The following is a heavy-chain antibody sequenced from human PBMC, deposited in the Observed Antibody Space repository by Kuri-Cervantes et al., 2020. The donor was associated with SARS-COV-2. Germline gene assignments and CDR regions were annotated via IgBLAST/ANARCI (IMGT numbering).Heavy chain of an antibody. J-gene: IGHJ4*02. Sequence: SETLSLTCTVSGGSISSYYWSWIRQPPGKGLEWIGYIYYSGSTNYNPSLKSRVTISVDTSKNQFSLKLSSVTAADTAVYYCARERDLSRFDYWGQGTPVTVSS. V-gene: IGHV4-59*01. D-gene: IGHD5-24*01. CDR1: GGSISSYY. CDR2: IYYSGST. CDR3: ARERDLSRFDY.